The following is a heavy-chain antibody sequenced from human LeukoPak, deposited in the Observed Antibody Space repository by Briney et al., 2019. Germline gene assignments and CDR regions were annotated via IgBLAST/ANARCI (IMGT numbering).Heavy chain of an antibody. D-gene: IGHD7-27*01. Sequence: ASVKVSCKASGYTFTSYGISWVRQAPGQGLEWMGWISAYTGNTNYAQNLQGRVTMTTDTSTGTAFMEVRSLRSGDTAVYYCTRGENWVHDYWGQGTLVTVSS. CDR2: ISAYTGNT. J-gene: IGHJ4*02. CDR1: GYTFTSYG. V-gene: IGHV1-18*01. CDR3: TRGENWVHDY.